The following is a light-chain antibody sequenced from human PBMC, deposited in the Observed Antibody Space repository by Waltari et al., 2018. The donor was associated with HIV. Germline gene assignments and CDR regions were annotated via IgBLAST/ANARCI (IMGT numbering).Light chain of an antibody. Sequence: EIVLTQSPAALSLSPGERATLPCGASQSLSSNYLAWYQQKPGLAPRLIIYDASNRATGIPDRFSGSGSGTDFTLTISRVEPEDFAVYYCQQYDSALWTFGQGTKLEIK. V-gene: IGKV3D-20*01. CDR3: QQYDSALWT. CDR2: DAS. J-gene: IGKJ2*01. CDR1: QSLSSNY.